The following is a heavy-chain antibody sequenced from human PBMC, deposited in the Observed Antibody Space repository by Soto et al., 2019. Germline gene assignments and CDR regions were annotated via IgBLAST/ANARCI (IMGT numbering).Heavy chain of an antibody. V-gene: IGHV1-3*01. J-gene: IGHJ4*02. CDR2: INAANSDT. CDR1: GYSFIHSA. Sequence: ASVKVSFKASGYSFIHSAMHWVRQAPGHRLEWMGWINAANSDTKYSQKFQGRVSITKDTSATTAYMELSSLTSEDTALYYCARDPGTAMAFDRWGQGTLVTVSS. CDR3: ARDPGTAMAFDR. D-gene: IGHD5-18*01.